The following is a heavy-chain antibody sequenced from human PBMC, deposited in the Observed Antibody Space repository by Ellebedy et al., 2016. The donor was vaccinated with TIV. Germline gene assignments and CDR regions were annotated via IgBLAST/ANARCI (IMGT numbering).Heavy chain of an antibody. CDR3: ARAIGSGSSL. V-gene: IGHV3-7*01. J-gene: IGHJ3*01. CDR1: GFTFSSYW. D-gene: IGHD1-26*01. Sequence: GGSLRLXXAGSGFTFSSYWMTWVRQAPGKGLEWVANIKQDGSEKYYVDSVKGRFTISRDNAKNSLYLQMNSLRADDTAVYYCARAIGSGSSLWGQGTMVTVSS. CDR2: IKQDGSEK.